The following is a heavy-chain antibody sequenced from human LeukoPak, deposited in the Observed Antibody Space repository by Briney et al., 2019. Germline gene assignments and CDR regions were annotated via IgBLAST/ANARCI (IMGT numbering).Heavy chain of an antibody. CDR2: INPNSGGT. CDR1: GYTFTGYY. D-gene: IGHD6-6*01. CDR3: ARDKDSSSSANYYYGMDV. J-gene: IGHJ6*02. Sequence: GASVKVSCKASGYTFTGYYMHWVRQAPGQGLEWMGWINPNSGGTNYAQKFQGWVTMTRDTSISTAYMELIRLRSDDTAVYYCARDKDSSSSANYYYGMDVWGQGTTVTVSS. V-gene: IGHV1-2*04.